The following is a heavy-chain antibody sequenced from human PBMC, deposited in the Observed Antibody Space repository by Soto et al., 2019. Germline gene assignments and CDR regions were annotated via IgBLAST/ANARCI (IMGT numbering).Heavy chain of an antibody. Sequence: GGSLRLSCAASGFTFSNAWMNWVRQAPGKGLEWVGRIKSKTDGGTTDYAAPVKGRFTISRDDSKNTLYLQMNSLKTEDTAVYYCTTDQTDVLMVNVIYGMDVWGQGTTVTVSS. J-gene: IGHJ6*02. CDR3: TTDQTDVLMVNVIYGMDV. CDR1: GFTFSNAW. D-gene: IGHD2-8*01. V-gene: IGHV3-15*07. CDR2: IKSKTDGGTT.